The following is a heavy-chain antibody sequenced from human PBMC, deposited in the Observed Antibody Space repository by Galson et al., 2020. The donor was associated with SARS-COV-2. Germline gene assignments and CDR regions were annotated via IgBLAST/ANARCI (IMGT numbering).Heavy chain of an antibody. Sequence: SETLSLTCAVSGDSIRSSGYYWTWIRQHPGKGLEWIGYIYYTGSTFYNPSLKSRSSISVDTSKNHFSLTLTSVTAADTAVYYCATRGSGSLDFDYWGQGTLVTVSS. D-gene: IGHD3-10*01. V-gene: IGHV4-31*11. CDR1: GDSIRSSGYY. CDR3: ATRGSGSLDFDY. J-gene: IGHJ4*02. CDR2: IYYTGST.